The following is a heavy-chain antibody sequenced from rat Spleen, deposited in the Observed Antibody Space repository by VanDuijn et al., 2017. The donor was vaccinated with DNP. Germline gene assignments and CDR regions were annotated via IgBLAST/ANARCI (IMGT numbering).Heavy chain of an antibody. CDR3: TRVHFITKVPYYFDY. CDR2: INKDSNTI. Sequence: EVKLVESGGGLVQPGRSLKLSCAASGFIFFDYWMGWVRQAPGKGLEWIGEINKDSNTINYTPSLKDKFTISRDNAQNTLYLQMNKLGSEDTATYYCTRVHFITKVPYYFDYWGQGVMVTVSS. V-gene: IGHV4-2*01. D-gene: IGHD1-1*01. CDR1: GFIFFDYW. J-gene: IGHJ2*01.